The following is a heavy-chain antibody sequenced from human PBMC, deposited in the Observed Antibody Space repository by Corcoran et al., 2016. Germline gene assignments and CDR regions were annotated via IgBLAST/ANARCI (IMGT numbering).Heavy chain of an antibody. CDR1: EFTFSSYW. V-gene: IGHV3-7*01. J-gene: IGHJ3*02. CDR2: IKQDGSEK. CDR3: ARLVFYAVDM. Sequence: EVQLVESGGGLVQPGGSLRLSCAASEFTFSSYWMTWVRQAPGKGLEWVANIKQDGSEKYYVDSVKGRFTISRDNAKNSLYLQMNSLRAEDTAVYYCARLVFYAVDMWGQGTMVTVSS.